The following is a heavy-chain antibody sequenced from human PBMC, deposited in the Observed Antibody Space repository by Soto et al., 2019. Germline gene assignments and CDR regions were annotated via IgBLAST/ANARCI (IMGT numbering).Heavy chain of an antibody. D-gene: IGHD4-17*01. CDR1: GYSFTSYW. V-gene: IGHV5-51*01. CDR3: ARFFYGDYVFNAFDI. CDR2: IYPGDSDT. J-gene: IGHJ3*02. Sequence: PGESLKISCKGSGYSFTSYWIVWVRQMPGKGLEWMGIIYPGDSDTRYSPSFQGHVTISADKSISTAYLQWSSLNASGTASYSRARFFYGDYVFNAFDIWGQGTMVT.